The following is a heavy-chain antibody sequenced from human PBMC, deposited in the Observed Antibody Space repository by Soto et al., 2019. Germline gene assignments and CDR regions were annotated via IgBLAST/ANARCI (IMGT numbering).Heavy chain of an antibody. CDR1: GGSISSGGYS. J-gene: IGHJ6*02. CDR2: IYHSGST. Sequence: SETLSLTCAVSGGSISSGGYSWSWIRQPPGKGLEWIGYIYHSGSTYYNPSLKSRVTISVDRSKNQFSLKLSPVTAADTAVYYCAREGYCSGGSCYYYGMDVWGQGTTVTVSS. V-gene: IGHV4-30-2*01. D-gene: IGHD2-15*01. CDR3: AREGYCSGGSCYYYGMDV.